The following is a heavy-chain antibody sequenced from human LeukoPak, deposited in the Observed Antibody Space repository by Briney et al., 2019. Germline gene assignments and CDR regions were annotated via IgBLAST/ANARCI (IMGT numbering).Heavy chain of an antibody. CDR3: AKPPRDFWSGPTRDY. D-gene: IGHD3-3*01. V-gene: IGHV3-23*01. CDR1: GFTFSSYA. CDR2: ISGSGGST. J-gene: IGHJ4*02. Sequence: GGSLRLSCAASGFTFSSYAMSWVRQAPGKGLEWVSAISGSGGSTYYADSVKGRFTISRDNSKNTLYLQMNSLRAEDTAVYCCAKPPRDFWSGPTRDYWGQGTLVTVSS.